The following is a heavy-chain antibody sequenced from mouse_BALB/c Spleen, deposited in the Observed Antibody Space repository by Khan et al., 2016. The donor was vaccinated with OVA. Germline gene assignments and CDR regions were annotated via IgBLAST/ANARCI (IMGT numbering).Heavy chain of an antibody. V-gene: IGHV1-4*01. Sequence: QVQLKQSGAELARPGASVKMSCKASGYTFTSHTIHWVKQSPGQDLEWIGYINPRSGYSNYNQKFNDKATLTADKSSSTAYMQLSSLTSEDSAVYYCARRTTGDALDYWGQGTSVTVSS. J-gene: IGHJ4*01. CDR2: INPRSGYS. CDR1: GYTFTSHT. CDR3: ARRTTGDALDY. D-gene: IGHD2-14*01.